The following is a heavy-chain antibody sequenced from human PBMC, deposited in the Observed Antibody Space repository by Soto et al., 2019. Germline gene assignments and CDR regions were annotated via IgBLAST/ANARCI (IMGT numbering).Heavy chain of an antibody. CDR1: GFTFSSYA. CDR3: AKDLRFGGYYYYYMDV. V-gene: IGHV3-23*01. Sequence: GGSLRLSCAASGFTFSSYAMSWVRQAPGKGLEWVSAISGSGGSKYYADSVKGRFTISRDNSKNTLYLQMNSLRAEDTAVYYCAKDLRFGGYYYYYMDVWGKGTTVTVSS. J-gene: IGHJ6*03. D-gene: IGHD3-10*01. CDR2: ISGSGGSK.